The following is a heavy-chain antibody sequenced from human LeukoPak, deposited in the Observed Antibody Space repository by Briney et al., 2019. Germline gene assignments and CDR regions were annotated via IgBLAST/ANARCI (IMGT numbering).Heavy chain of an antibody. CDR2: IYYSGTT. CDR3: AREDPQTTVPEGMDV. J-gene: IGHJ6*02. Sequence: PSETLSLTCTVSGGSISYYYWSWIRQSPGKGLEWIGYIYYSGTTNYNPSLKSRVTISVDTTKNQFSLQLRSVTAADTAVYYCAREDPQTTVPEGMDVWGQGTTVTVSS. D-gene: IGHD4-17*01. V-gene: IGHV4-59*01. CDR1: GGSISYYY.